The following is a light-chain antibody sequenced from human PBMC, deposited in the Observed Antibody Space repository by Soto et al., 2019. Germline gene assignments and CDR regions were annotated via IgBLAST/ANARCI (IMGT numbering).Light chain of an antibody. J-gene: IGKJ1*01. Sequence: EIVMTQSPATLSVSPGERATLSCRASQSVSSNLAWYQQKPGQAPRLLIYGASTRATGIPARSSGSGSGTEFTRTISSLKSEDFAVYYCQQYNNWPRTWTFGQGTKVEI. CDR1: QSVSSN. CDR2: GAS. CDR3: QQYNNWPRTWT. V-gene: IGKV3-15*01.